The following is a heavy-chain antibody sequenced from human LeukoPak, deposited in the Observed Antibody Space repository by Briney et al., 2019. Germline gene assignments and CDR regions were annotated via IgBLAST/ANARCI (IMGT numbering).Heavy chain of an antibody. D-gene: IGHD3-22*01. Sequence: SETLSLTCTVSGGSISSSSYYWGWIRQPPGKGLEWIGTIHHSGTTYYGPSLRSRATTSVDTSKNQFSLSLRSVTAADTAVYYCARSYYDTRGRFDPWGQGTLVTVSS. CDR2: IHHSGTT. CDR1: GGSISSSSYY. V-gene: IGHV4-39*07. CDR3: ARSYYDTRGRFDP. J-gene: IGHJ5*02.